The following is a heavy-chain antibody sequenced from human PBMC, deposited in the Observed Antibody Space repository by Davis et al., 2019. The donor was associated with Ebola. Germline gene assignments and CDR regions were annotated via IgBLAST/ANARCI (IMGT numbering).Heavy chain of an antibody. J-gene: IGHJ4*02. V-gene: IGHV4-34*01. D-gene: IGHD4-17*01. CDR1: GGSFSGYY. Sequence: SETLSLTCAVYGGSFSGYYWSWIRQPPGKGLEWLGEINHSGSTNYNPSLKSRVTISVDTSKNQFSLKLSSVTAADTAVYYCARGLDYGDYGDYWGQGTLVTVSS. CDR2: INHSGST. CDR3: ARGLDYGDYGDY.